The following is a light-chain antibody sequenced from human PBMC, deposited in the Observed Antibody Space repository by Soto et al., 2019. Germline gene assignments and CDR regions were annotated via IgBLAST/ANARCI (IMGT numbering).Light chain of an antibody. CDR3: AAWDDSLNGVV. J-gene: IGLJ2*01. Sequence: QSVLTQQPSASGTPGQRVTISCAGSSSNIGSNIVNWYRQLPGTAPKLLIYSSNQRPSGVPDRFSGSKSGTSASLAISGLQSEDEADYYCAAWDDSLNGVVFGGGTKLTVL. CDR1: SSNIGSNI. V-gene: IGLV1-44*01. CDR2: SSN.